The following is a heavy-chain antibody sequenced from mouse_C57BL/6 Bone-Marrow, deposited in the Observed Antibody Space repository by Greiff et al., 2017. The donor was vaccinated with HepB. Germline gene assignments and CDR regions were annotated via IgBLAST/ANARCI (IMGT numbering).Heavy chain of an antibody. CDR3: AKGYDYDDGFAY. D-gene: IGHD2-4*01. J-gene: IGHJ3*01. V-gene: IGHV1-26*01. CDR2: INPNNGGT. CDR1: GYTFTDYY. Sequence: VQLQQSGPELVKPGASVKISCKASGYTFTDYYMNWVKQSHGKSLEWIGDINPNNGGTSYNQKFKGKATLTVDKSSSTAYMELRSLTSEDSAVYYCAKGYDYDDGFAYWGQGTLVTVSA.